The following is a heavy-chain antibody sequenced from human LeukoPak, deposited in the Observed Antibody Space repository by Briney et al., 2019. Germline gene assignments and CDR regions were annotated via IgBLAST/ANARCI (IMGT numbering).Heavy chain of an antibody. CDR1: GVSINNSSYY. Sequence: KPSETLSLTCTVSGVSINNSSYYWGWIRQPPGKGLEWIGYIYYSGSTYYNPSLKSRVTMSVDTSKNQFSLKLSSVTAADTAVYYCARDATPDYRFFDPWGQGTLVTVSS. CDR2: IYYSGST. J-gene: IGHJ5*02. V-gene: IGHV4-61*01. CDR3: ARDATPDYRFFDP. D-gene: IGHD4-11*01.